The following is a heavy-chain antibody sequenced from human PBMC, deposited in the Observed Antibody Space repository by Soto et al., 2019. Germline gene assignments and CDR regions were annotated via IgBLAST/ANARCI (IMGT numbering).Heavy chain of an antibody. J-gene: IGHJ3*02. CDR1: GYTFTSYG. CDR3: ARLTLGYCSRTSCLTNALEI. Sequence: QVQLVQSGAEVKKPGASVKVSCKASGYTFTSYGISWVRQAPGQGHEWMGWISAYNGNTNYAQKLQGRVTMTTDTSTSPAYMELRSLRSDDTAVYYCARLTLGYCSRTSCLTNALEIWGQGIMVTVSS. D-gene: IGHD2-2*01. V-gene: IGHV1-18*04. CDR2: ISAYNGNT.